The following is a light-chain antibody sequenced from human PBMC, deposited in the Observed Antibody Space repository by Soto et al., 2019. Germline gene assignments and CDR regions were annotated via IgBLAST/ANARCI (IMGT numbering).Light chain of an antibody. J-gene: IGKJ1*01. CDR1: QSVSND. CDR3: QQRSDWPRT. CDR2: GAS. V-gene: IGKV3-11*01. Sequence: VLTKYPGTPSLSPGEPATLSRRASQSVSNDYLAWYQQKPGQAPRLLIYGASNRATGIPARFSGSGSGTDFTLTISSLEPEDFAVYYCQQRSDWPRTFGQGTKVDI.